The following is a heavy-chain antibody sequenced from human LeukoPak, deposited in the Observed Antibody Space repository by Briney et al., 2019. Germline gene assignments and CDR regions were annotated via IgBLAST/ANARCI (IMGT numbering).Heavy chain of an antibody. CDR1: GFTFSSYA. CDR3: AKVGYSSSWYRSGYFDY. V-gene: IGHV3-23*01. CDR2: ISGSGGST. Sequence: PGGSLRLSCAASGFTFSSYAMSWVRQAPGKRLECVSAISGSGGSTYYADSVKGRFTISRDNSKNTLYLQMNSLRAEDTAVYYCAKVGYSSSWYRSGYFDYWGQGTLVTVSS. D-gene: IGHD6-13*01. J-gene: IGHJ4*02.